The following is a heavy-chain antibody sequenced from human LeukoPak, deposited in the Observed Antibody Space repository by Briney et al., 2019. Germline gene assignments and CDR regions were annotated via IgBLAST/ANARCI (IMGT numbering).Heavy chain of an antibody. CDR3: AREAGSSGYYHFDY. D-gene: IGHD3-22*01. V-gene: IGHV1-46*01. J-gene: IGHJ4*02. CDR2: INPSGGST. CDR1: GYTFTRYH. Sequence: GASVKLSCKASGYTFTRYHMYWVRQAPGQGLEWMGIINPSGGSTSYAQKFQGRVTMTRDTSTSTVYMELSSLRSEDTAVYYCAREAGSSGYYHFDYWGQGTLVTVSS.